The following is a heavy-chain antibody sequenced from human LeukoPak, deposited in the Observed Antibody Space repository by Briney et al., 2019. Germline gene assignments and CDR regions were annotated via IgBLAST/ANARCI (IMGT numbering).Heavy chain of an antibody. Sequence: GRSLRLSCAASGFTFSSYGMHWVRQAPGKGLEWVAVISYDGSNKYYADSVKGRFTISRDNSKNTLYLQMNSLRAEDTAVYYCAKDPYCDILTGYSQGTAFDIWGQGTMVTVSS. CDR1: GFTFSSYG. J-gene: IGHJ3*02. D-gene: IGHD3-9*01. V-gene: IGHV3-30*18. CDR3: AKDPYCDILTGYSQGTAFDI. CDR2: ISYDGSNK.